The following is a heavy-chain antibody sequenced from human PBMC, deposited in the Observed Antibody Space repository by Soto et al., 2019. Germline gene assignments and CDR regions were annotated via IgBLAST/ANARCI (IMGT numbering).Heavy chain of an antibody. CDR2: ISYDGSVK. CDR3: AGEGASGY. J-gene: IGHJ4*02. CDR1: GFTFSSYG. Sequence: QVQLVESGGDVVQPGRSLRLSCAASGFTFSSYGMHWVRQAPGKGLEWVAVISYDGSVKYYADSVKGRFTISRDNSKNTLYLQMNSLSAEDTAVYYWAGEGASGYWGQGTLVTVSS. V-gene: IGHV3-30*03. D-gene: IGHD3-10*01.